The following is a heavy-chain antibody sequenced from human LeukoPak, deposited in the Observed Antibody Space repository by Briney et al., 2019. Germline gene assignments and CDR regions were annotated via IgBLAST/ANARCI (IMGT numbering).Heavy chain of an antibody. CDR3: ATRGVYGGGENDY. V-gene: IGHV4-59*10. CDR1: GGSFSGYY. CDR2: IYTSGST. J-gene: IGHJ4*02. D-gene: IGHD4-23*01. Sequence: SETLSLTCAVYGGSFSGYYWSWIRQPAGKGLEWIGRIYTSGSTNYNPSLKSRVTISVDTSKNQFSLKLSSVTAADTAVYYCATRGVYGGGENDYWGQGTLVTVSS.